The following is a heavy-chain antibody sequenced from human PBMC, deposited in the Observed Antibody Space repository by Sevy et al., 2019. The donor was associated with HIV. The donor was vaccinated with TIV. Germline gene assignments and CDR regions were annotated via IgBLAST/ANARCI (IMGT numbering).Heavy chain of an antibody. CDR2: ISPDGTVT. D-gene: IGHD3-3*01. CDR3: AKDFWSPNSPY. CDR1: GFTFTGYG. J-gene: IGHJ4*02. Sequence: GGSLRLSCATSGFTFTGYGMHWVRQTPGKGLEWVSYISPDGTVTTYADSVKGRFTISRDNVQNTLYLQMDRLSADDTAVYYCAKDFWSPNSPYWGQGAQVTVSS. V-gene: IGHV3-30*02.